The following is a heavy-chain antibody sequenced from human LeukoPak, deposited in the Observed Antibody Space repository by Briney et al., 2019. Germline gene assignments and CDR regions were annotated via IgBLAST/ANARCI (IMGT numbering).Heavy chain of an antibody. Sequence: GGSLRLSCAASGFTFSSYSMNWVRQAPGKGLEWVSYISSSSSTIYYADSVKGRFTISRDNAKNSLYLQMNSLRAEDTAVYYCARAGGSTVSHSDYWGQGTLVTVSS. V-gene: IGHV3-48*01. D-gene: IGHD4-17*01. CDR2: ISSSSSTI. CDR1: GFTFSSYS. J-gene: IGHJ4*02. CDR3: ARAGGSTVSHSDY.